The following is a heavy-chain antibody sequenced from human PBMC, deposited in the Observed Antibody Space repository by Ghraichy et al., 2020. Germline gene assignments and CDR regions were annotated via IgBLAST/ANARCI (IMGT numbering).Heavy chain of an antibody. V-gene: IGHV3-9*01. CDR1: GFNFNDHA. D-gene: IGHD4-17*01. CDR3: VRDVTLTMVTTRGKYFDH. Sequence: GGSLRLSCGASGFNFNDHAMHWVRQAPGKGLEWVSGISWDSADMAYGDSVQGRFIISRDNAKNSLFLQMNSLRPEDTAFYFCVRDVTLTMVTTRGKYFDHWGQGTLVTVSS. CDR2: ISWDSADM. J-gene: IGHJ4*02.